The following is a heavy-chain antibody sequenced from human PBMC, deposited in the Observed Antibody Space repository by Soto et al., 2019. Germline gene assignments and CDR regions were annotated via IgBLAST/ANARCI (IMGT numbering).Heavy chain of an antibody. J-gene: IGHJ6*01. V-gene: IGHV3-23*01. CDR1: GFTFNNYA. CDR3: VKDWTGDTCPCMDV. Sequence: EVQLLESGGGLVQPGGSLRLSCAASGFTFNNYAMTWVRQAPGKGLEWVSTISGSDGSTYYADSVKGRFTISRGNSKNALYLQMSSLRAEDTALYYCVKDWTGDTCPCMDVWGQGTTVTVSS. CDR2: ISGSDGST. D-gene: IGHD2-8*02.